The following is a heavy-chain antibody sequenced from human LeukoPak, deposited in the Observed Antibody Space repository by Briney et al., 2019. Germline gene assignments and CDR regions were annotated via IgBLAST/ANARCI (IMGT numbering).Heavy chain of an antibody. CDR2: ISSSGSTI. J-gene: IGHJ4*02. CDR1: GFTFSSYE. V-gene: IGHV3-48*03. Sequence: GGSLRLSCAASGFTFSSYEMNWVRQAPGKGLEWVSYISSSGSTIYYADSVKGRFTISRDNSKNTLYLQMNSLRAEDTAVYYCAIRQTTVTFSSDYWGQGTLVTVSS. D-gene: IGHD4-17*01. CDR3: AIRQTTVTFSSDY.